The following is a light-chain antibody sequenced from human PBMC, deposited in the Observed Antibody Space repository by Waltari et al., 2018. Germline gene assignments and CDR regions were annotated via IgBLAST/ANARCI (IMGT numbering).Light chain of an antibody. CDR3: SSYTSSSTLGV. Sequence: QSALTQPASVSGSPGQSITISCPGTSSDVGGYKYVSWYQQHPVKAPQLMIFDVSYRPSGVSNRFSGSKSGNTASLTISGLQAEDEADYYCSSYTSSSTLGVFGGGTKLTVL. CDR1: SSDVGGYKY. J-gene: IGLJ2*01. CDR2: DVS. V-gene: IGLV2-14*03.